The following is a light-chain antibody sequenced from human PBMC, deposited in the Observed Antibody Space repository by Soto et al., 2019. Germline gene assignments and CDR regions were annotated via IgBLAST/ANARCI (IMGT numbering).Light chain of an antibody. CDR3: QQYDSYPIT. CDR1: QSISRY. V-gene: IGKV1-39*01. CDR2: GAS. Sequence: DIQMTQFPSSLSASVGDRVTITCRASQSISRYLNWYQQRAGKAPKLLIYGASGLQGGVPSRFNGSGSGTEFTLTISSLQPDDFATYYCQQYDSYPITFGQGTRLEIK. J-gene: IGKJ5*01.